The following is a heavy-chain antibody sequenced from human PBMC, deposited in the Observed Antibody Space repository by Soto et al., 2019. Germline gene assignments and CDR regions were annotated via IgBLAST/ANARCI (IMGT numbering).Heavy chain of an antibody. CDR3: ARDSRDTVTTRGSRYGMDV. CDR1: GFTFSSYA. J-gene: IGHJ6*02. Sequence: GGSLRLSCAASGFTFSSYAMSWVRQAPGKGLEWVSAISGSGGSTYYADSVKGRFTISRDNSKNTLYLQMNSLRAEDTAVYYCARDSRDTVTTRGSRYGMDVWGQGTTVTVSS. V-gene: IGHV3-23*01. CDR2: ISGSGGST. D-gene: IGHD4-4*01.